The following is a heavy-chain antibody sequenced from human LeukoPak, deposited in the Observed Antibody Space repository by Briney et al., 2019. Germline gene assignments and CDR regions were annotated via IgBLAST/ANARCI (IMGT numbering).Heavy chain of an antibody. CDR2: IYYSGST. CDR1: GGSISSHY. V-gene: IGHV4-59*08. CDR3: ATTVRYCSGANCYSGWFDP. Sequence: KPSETLSLTCTVSGGSISSHYWSWVRQPPGRGLEWLGYIYYSGSTNYNPSLRTRVAMSVDTSKNQFSLKLSSVTAADTAVYYCATTVRYCSGANCYSGWFDPWGQGTLVTVSS. D-gene: IGHD2-15*01. J-gene: IGHJ5*02.